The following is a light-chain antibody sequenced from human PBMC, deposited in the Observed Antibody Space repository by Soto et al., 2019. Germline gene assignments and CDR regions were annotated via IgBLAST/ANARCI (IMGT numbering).Light chain of an antibody. CDR1: QRVDRW. CDR2: DAS. Sequence: DIQMTQSPATLSASVGDGVTITCRASQRVDRWLAWYQQKPGQAPKLLISDASTLESGVPSRFSGSGSVTEFTLTITSLQPDDFATYYCQQYKDYTYTVGQGTKVDSK. J-gene: IGKJ1*01. V-gene: IGKV1-5*01. CDR3: QQYKDYTYT.